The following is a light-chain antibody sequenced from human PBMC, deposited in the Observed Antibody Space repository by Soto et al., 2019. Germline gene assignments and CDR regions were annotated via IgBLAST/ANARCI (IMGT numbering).Light chain of an antibody. Sequence: QSVLTQPPSVSGAPGQTVTISCTGTSSNIGAGYAVHWYQQLPGTAPKLLNYGVRFSGSKSGTSAYLAISGLKSEDEADYFCQSFDSSLGAHVVFGGGTQLTVL. CDR3: QSFDSSLGAHVV. J-gene: IGLJ2*01. CDR1: SSNIGAGYA. V-gene: IGLV1-40*01. CDR2: G.